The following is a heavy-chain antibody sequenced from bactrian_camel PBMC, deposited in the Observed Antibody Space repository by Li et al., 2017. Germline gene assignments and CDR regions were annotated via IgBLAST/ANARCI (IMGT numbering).Heavy chain of an antibody. CDR2: IDSDGGT. Sequence: HVQLVESGGDTVQPGGSLRLSCTTSGFTFGTYAMSWARQALGKELEWVAAIDSDGGTVYDDSVKGRFTISLDAAANTLYLQMDSLRPEDTAMYYCAASLGKTYCHAAFFLTRARPNFGYMGQGTQVTVS. D-gene: IGHD5*01. V-gene: IGHV3S9*01. CDR1: GFTFGTYA. J-gene: IGHJ4*01.